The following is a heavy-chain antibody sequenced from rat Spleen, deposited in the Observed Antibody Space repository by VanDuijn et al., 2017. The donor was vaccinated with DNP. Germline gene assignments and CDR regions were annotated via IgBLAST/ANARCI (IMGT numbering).Heavy chain of an antibody. D-gene: IGHD2-3*01. V-gene: IGHV5-22*01. CDR3: ARHVLPLRIWDY. CDR1: GFTFSDYY. CDR2: ISYDGGST. J-gene: IGHJ2*01. Sequence: EVQLVESGGGLVQPGGSLKLSCAASGFTFSDYYMAWVRQAPTKGLEWIAYISYDGGSTYRGDSVKGRFTISRDIVKNILYLQMNSLRSEDMATYYCARHVLPLRIWDYWGQGVMVTVSA.